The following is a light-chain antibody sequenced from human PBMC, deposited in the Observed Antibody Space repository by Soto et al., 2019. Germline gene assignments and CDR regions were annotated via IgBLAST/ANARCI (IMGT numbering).Light chain of an antibody. J-gene: IGLJ1*01. CDR1: SSDVGGYNY. CDR3: SSYTSSSTLYV. Sequence: QSALTQPASVSGSPGQSITIYCTGTSSDVGGYNYVSWYQQHPGKAPKLMIYDVSTRPSGVSNRFSGSKSGNTASLTISGLQAEDEADYYCSSYTSSSTLYVFVTGTKLTVL. CDR2: DVS. V-gene: IGLV2-14*01.